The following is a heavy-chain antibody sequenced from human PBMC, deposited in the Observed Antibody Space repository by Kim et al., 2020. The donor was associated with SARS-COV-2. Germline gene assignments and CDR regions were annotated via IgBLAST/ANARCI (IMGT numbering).Heavy chain of an antibody. CDR1: GYTFTSYA. D-gene: IGHD4-17*01. CDR2: INAGNGNT. V-gene: IGHV1-3*01. CDR3: ARDPSIGDYDPSYYYGMDV. Sequence: ASVKVSCKASGYTFTSYAMHWVRQAPGQRLEWMGWINAGNGNTKYSQKFQGRVTITRDTSASTAYMELSSLRSEDTAVYYCARDPSIGDYDPSYYYGMDVWGQGTTVTVSS. J-gene: IGHJ6*02.